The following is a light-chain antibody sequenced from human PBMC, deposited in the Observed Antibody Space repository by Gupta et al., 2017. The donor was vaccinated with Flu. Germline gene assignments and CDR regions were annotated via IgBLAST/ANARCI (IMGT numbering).Light chain of an antibody. V-gene: IGLV3-21*02. CDR2: DDS. CDR3: QVWDSSSDHYV. CDR1: NIGRKN. J-gene: IGLJ1*01. Sequence: SYVLTQPPSVSVAPGQTARDTCGESNIGRKNVHWYQQKPGQAPVLVVYDDSDRPSGIPERFSGSNSATTATITISRVEAGDEADYYCQVWDSSSDHYVFGTGTKVTVL.